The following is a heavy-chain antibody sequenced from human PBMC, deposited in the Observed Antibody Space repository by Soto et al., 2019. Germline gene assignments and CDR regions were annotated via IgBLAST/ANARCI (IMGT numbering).Heavy chain of an antibody. V-gene: IGHV4-30-2*01. CDR3: GSDRSSSSPYYYGLDV. J-gene: IGHJ6*02. D-gene: IGHD2-2*01. Sequence: TLSLTCAVSGGSIRSDSLPWSWIRQPPGKGLEWIGYIYHTASTYYHPTLKSRVNISVDRTKTQFSLKLSSVNAADTAVYYCGSDRSSSSPYYYGLDVCGQGTTVTVSS. CDR1: GGSIRSDSLP. CDR2: IYHTAST.